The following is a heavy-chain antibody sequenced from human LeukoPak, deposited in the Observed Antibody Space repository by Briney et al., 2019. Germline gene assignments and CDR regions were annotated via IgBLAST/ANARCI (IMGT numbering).Heavy chain of an antibody. D-gene: IGHD3-22*01. Sequence: SSETLSLTCTVSGGSISSYYWSWIRQPAGKGLEWIGRIYTSGSTNYNPSLKSRVTMSVDTSKNQFSLKLSSVTAADTAVSYCERESPMIVVVTWGQGTLVTVSS. CDR1: GGSISSYY. CDR2: IYTSGST. J-gene: IGHJ4*02. CDR3: ERESPMIVVVT. V-gene: IGHV4-4*07.